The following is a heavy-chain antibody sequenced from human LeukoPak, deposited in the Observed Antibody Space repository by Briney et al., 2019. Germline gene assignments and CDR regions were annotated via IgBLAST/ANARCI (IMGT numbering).Heavy chain of an antibody. CDR1: GESLNSYY. CDR3: ARGAWATRLGS. D-gene: IGHD2-15*01. Sequence: PSETLSLTCAVYGESLNSYYWSWVRQPPGEGLEWIGEIYESGTTEYNLSLKSRVTISMVPSKQQFSLSLSSVTAADTAVYYCARGAWATRLGSWGLGTPVTVSS. J-gene: IGHJ4*02. CDR2: IYESGTT. V-gene: IGHV4-34*01.